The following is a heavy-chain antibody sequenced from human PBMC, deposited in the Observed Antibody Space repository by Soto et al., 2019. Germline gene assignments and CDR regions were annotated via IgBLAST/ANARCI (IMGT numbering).Heavy chain of an antibody. Sequence: ASVKVSCKASGYTFTSYYMHWVRQAPGQGLEWMGIINPSGGSTSYAQKLQGRVTMTRDTSTSTVYMELSSLRSEDTAVYYCARDRYDILTGLDAFDIWGQGTMVTVSS. V-gene: IGHV1-46*01. D-gene: IGHD3-9*01. CDR2: INPSGGST. CDR1: GYTFTSYY. J-gene: IGHJ3*02. CDR3: ARDRYDILTGLDAFDI.